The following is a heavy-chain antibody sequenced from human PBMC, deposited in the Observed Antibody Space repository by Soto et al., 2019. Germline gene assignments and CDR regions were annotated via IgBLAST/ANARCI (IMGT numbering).Heavy chain of an antibody. CDR1: GFTFSSYG. J-gene: IGHJ4*02. CDR3: AKVAATTVTTGGFDY. CDR2: ISYDGSNK. Sequence: QVQLVESGGGVVQPGRSLRLSCGASGFTFSSYGMHWVRQAPGKGLEWVAVISYDGSNKYYADSVKGRFTISRDNSKNTLYLQMNSLRAEDTAVYYCAKVAATTVTTGGFDYWGQGTLVTVSS. V-gene: IGHV3-30*18. D-gene: IGHD4-17*01.